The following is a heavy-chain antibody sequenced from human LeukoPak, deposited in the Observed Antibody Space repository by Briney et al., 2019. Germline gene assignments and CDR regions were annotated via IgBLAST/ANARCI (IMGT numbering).Heavy chain of an antibody. CDR1: GYTFTSYA. CDR3: ARDLDYYDSSGYHRSHTFDY. J-gene: IGHJ4*02. CDR2: INAGNGNT. D-gene: IGHD3-22*01. V-gene: IGHV1-3*01. Sequence: GASVKVSCKASGYTFTSYAMHWVRQAPGQRLEWMGWINAGNGNTKYSQKFQGRVTITRDTSASTAYMELSSLRSEDTAVYYCARDLDYYDSSGYHRSHTFDYWGQGTLVTVSS.